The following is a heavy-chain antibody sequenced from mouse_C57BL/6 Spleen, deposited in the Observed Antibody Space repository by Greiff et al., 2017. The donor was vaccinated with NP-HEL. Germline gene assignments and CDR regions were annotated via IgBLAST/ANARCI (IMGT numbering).Heavy chain of an antibody. J-gene: IGHJ2*01. D-gene: IGHD1-1*01. V-gene: IGHV1-55*01. Sequence: QVQLQQPGAELVKPGASVKMSCKASGYTFTSYWITWVKQRPGQGLEWIGDIYPGSGSTNYNEKFKSKATLTVDTSSSTAYMQLSSLTSEDSAVYYGARCYDGRRCPGDYWGQGTTLTVSS. CDR2: IYPGSGST. CDR1: GYTFTSYW. CDR3: ARCYDGRRCPGDY.